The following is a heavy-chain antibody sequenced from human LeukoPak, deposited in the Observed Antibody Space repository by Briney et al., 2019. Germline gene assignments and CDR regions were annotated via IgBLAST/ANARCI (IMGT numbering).Heavy chain of an antibody. V-gene: IGHV3-30*02. CDR1: GFTFSSYG. CDR3: ARDGEVPAAITSTNYYYYYMDV. J-gene: IGHJ6*03. CDR2: IRYDGSNK. Sequence: GGSLRLSCAASGFTFSSYGMHWVRQAPGKGLEWVAFIRYDGSNKYYADSVKGRFTISRDNSKNTLYLQMNSLRAEDTAVYYCARDGEVPAAITSTNYYYYYMDVWGKGTTVTISS. D-gene: IGHD2-2*01.